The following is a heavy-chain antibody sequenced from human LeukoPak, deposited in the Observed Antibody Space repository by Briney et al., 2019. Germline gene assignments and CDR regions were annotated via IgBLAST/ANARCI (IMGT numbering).Heavy chain of an antibody. J-gene: IGHJ3*02. CDR3: AKANVVVVAASQDAFDI. D-gene: IGHD2-15*01. CDR1: GGSISSSSYY. V-gene: IGHV3-23*01. Sequence: ETLSLTCTVSGGSISSSSYYWGWIRQPPGKGLEWVSSISGSGDSTYYADSVKGRFTIPRDNFKSSLYLQMNGLRAEDTAVYYCAKANVVVVAASQDAFDIWGQGTMVTVSS. CDR2: ISGSGDST.